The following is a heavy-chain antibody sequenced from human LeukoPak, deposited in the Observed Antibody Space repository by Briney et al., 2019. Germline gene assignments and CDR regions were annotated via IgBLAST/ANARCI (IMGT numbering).Heavy chain of an antibody. D-gene: IGHD3-9*01. Sequence: SGPTLVNPTQTLTLTCTFSGFSLSTSGVGVGWIRQPPGKALEWLALIYWDDDKRYSPSLKSRLTITKDTSKNQVVLTMTNMDPVDTATYYCAHLVRYFDWLGDYYFDYWGQGTLVTVSS. J-gene: IGHJ4*02. V-gene: IGHV2-5*02. CDR1: GFSLSTSGVG. CDR3: AHLVRYFDWLGDYYFDY. CDR2: IYWDDDK.